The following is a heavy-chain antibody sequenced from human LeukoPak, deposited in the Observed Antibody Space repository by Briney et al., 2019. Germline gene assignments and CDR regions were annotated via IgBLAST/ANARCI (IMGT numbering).Heavy chain of an antibody. V-gene: IGHV4-61*02. CDR2: IYTSGST. CDR3: ARGGGPSIAARVNYYYYMDV. D-gene: IGHD6-6*01. CDR1: GGSISSGRYY. Sequence: SETLSVTCTVSGGSISSGRYYWSWIRQPAGKGLEWIGRIYTSGSTNYNPSLKSRVTISVDTSKNQFSLKLSSVTAADTAVYYCARGGGPSIAARVNYYYYMDVWGKGTTVTVSS. J-gene: IGHJ6*03.